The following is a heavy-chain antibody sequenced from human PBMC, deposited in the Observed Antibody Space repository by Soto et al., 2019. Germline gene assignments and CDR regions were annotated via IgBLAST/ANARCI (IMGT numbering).Heavy chain of an antibody. D-gene: IGHD3-9*01. CDR1: GFTFGSHS. V-gene: IGHV3-23*01. Sequence: EVQLLESGGRLVQPGGSLSLSCAGSGFTFGSHSMTWVRQAPGKGLEWVSAIDGNGISKYYADSVKGRFTISRDNPKNIVYLRMNSLGPEDTAVYFCAKDFEFFANWGQGTLVTVSS. CDR2: IDGNGISK. CDR3: AKDFEFFAN. J-gene: IGHJ4*02.